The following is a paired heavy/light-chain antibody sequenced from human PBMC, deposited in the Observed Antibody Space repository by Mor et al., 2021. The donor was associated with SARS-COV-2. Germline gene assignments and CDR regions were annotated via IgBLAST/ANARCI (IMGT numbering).Heavy chain of an antibody. CDR3: AKDRDTSGWSRFDY. Sequence: EVQLLESGGDLVQPGGSLRLSCAASGFTFTNYGMSWVRQAPGKGLEWVSTISASGDSTYYADSVKGRFTISRDNSKNTLFLQMNSLRAEDTALYYCAKDRDTSGWSRFDYRGQGTQVTVSS. J-gene: IGHJ4*02. D-gene: IGHD6-19*01. CDR1: GFTFTNYG. V-gene: IGHV3-23*01. CDR2: ISASGDST.
Light chain of an antibody. CDR3: QQYYIYPIT. Sequence: AIRMTQSPSSFSASTGDRVTITCRASQGISYFLAWYQQKPGKAPELLIDAASTLQSGVPSRFSGSGSGTDFTLTISFVQSEDFATYYCQQYYIYPITFGQGTRLEI. CDR2: AAS. J-gene: IGKJ5*01. V-gene: IGKV1-8*01. CDR1: QGISYF.